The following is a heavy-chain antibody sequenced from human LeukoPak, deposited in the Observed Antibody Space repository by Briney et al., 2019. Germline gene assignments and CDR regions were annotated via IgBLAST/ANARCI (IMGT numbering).Heavy chain of an antibody. CDR3: TKRGVVIRGILVIGYHQEAYHYDF. CDR1: GISLSNYA. Sequence: GGSLRLSCVVSGISLSNYAMTWVRRAPGRGRQWVSYTSERGGSTTYTASVKGRFTISRDTSLNTLYLQMNYLRAEDTAVYFCTKRGVVIRGILVIGYHQEAYHYDFWGQGALVTVSS. V-gene: IGHV3-23*01. J-gene: IGHJ4*02. D-gene: IGHD3-10*01. CDR2: TSERGGST.